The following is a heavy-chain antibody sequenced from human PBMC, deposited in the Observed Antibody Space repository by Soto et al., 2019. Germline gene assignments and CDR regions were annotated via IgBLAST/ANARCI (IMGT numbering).Heavy chain of an antibody. CDR3: VKDLGRIYNPFDY. D-gene: IGHD1-1*01. J-gene: IGHJ4*02. CDR1: GFTFSRYG. Sequence: QVQLVESGGGVVQPGRSLRLSCAASGFTFSRYGMHWVRQTPGKGLEWMALISYDGSDKYYADSVKGRFTISRDNSKNTVHMQMNSLRPDDTGVYYCVKDLGRIYNPFDYWGQGTLVTVSS. CDR2: ISYDGSDK. V-gene: IGHV3-30*18.